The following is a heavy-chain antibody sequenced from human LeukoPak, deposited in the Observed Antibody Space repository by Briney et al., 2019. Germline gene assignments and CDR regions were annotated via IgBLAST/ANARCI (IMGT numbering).Heavy chain of an antibody. CDR2: IYYSGST. CDR3: ARDGKEFGTLDY. D-gene: IGHD3-10*01. J-gene: IGHJ4*02. CDR1: GGSISSYY. V-gene: IGHV4-59*12. Sequence: SETLSLTCTVSGGSISSYYWSWIRQPPGKGLEWIGHIYYSGSTDYNPSLKSRVTLSVDTSKNQFSLKLSSVTAADTAVYYCARDGKEFGTLDYWGQGTLVTVSS.